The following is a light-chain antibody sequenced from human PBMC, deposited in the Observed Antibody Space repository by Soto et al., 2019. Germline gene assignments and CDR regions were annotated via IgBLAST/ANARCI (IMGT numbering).Light chain of an antibody. V-gene: IGKV1-5*01. Sequence: DIQMTQSPSTLSASVRDRVTITCRASQTITTWLAWYQQKPGKAPKLLIYDASTLENGVPSRFSGSGFGTEFSLTISSLQPDDSATYYCQQYNTLSGTFGQGTKVDIK. CDR2: DAS. CDR1: QTITTW. J-gene: IGKJ1*01. CDR3: QQYNTLSGT.